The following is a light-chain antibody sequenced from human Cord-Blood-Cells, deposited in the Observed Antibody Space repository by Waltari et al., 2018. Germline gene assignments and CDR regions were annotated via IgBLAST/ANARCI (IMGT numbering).Light chain of an antibody. V-gene: IGLV2-11*01. CDR2: DVS. J-gene: IGLJ3*02. CDR3: CSYAGSYTWV. Sequence: QSALTQPRSVSGSPGQSVTISCTGTSSDVGGYNYVSWSQQHPGKAPKLMIYDVSKRPSGVPGRFSGSKSGNTASLTISGLQAEEEADYYCCSYAGSYTWVFGGGTKLTVL. CDR1: SSDVGGYNY.